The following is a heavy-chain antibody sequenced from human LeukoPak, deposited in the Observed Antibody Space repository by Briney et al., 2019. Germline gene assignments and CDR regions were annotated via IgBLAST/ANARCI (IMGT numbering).Heavy chain of an antibody. Sequence: SETLSLTCTVSGGSIRSYYWSWIRQPPGKGLECIGYIYYSGSTNYNPSLKSRVSMSVDTSENQFSLKLNSVTAADTAIYYCATQYYLYTFDIWGQGTMVTVSS. CDR2: IYYSGST. D-gene: IGHD3-10*01. CDR3: ATQYYLYTFDI. V-gene: IGHV4-59*08. J-gene: IGHJ3*02. CDR1: GGSIRSYY.